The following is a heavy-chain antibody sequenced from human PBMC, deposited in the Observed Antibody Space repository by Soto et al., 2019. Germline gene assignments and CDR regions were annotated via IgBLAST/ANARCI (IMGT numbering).Heavy chain of an antibody. J-gene: IGHJ6*02. CDR3: ARVSYYDFWSGYQDYYYYGMDV. D-gene: IGHD3-3*01. CDR2: IYYSGST. Sequence: LSLPCTVSGGSVSSGSYYWSWIRQPPGKGLEWIGYIYYSGSTNYNPSLKSRVTISVDTSKNQFSLKLSSVTAADTAVYYCARVSYYDFWSGYQDYYYYGMDVWGQGTTVTVSS. V-gene: IGHV4-61*01. CDR1: GGSVSSGSYY.